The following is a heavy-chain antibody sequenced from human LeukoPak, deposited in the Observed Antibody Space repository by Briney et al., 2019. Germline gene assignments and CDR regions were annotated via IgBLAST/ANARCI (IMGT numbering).Heavy chain of an antibody. J-gene: IGHJ4*02. D-gene: IGHD3-9*01. Sequence: ASVKVSCKASGYTFTGYHMHWVRQAPGQGLEWMGWINPDSGGTDYAQKFQGRVTMTRDTSISTAYMELSRLRSDDTAVYYCARDLSGYYDILTGYQYWGQGTLVTASS. CDR3: ARDLSGYYDILTGYQY. CDR2: INPDSGGT. V-gene: IGHV1-2*02. CDR1: GYTFTGYH.